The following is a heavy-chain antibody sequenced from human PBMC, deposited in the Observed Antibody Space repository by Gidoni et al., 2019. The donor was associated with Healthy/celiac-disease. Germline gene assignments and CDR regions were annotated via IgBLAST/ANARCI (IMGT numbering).Heavy chain of an antibody. CDR1: GFTFSSYS. CDR2: ISSSSSSI. J-gene: IGHJ5*02. D-gene: IGHD3-10*01. V-gene: IGHV3-48*02. CDR3: ARDVITMVRGVYDR. Sequence: EVQLVESGGGWVQPGGSLRLSCAASGFTFSSYSMNWVRQATGKGLEWVSYISSSSSSIYYADSVKGRFTISRDNAKNSLYLQMNSLRDEDTAVYYCARDVITMVRGVYDRWGQGTLVTVSS.